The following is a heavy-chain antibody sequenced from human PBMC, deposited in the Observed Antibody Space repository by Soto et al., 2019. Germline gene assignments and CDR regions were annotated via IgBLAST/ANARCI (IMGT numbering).Heavy chain of an antibody. CDR2: IFYSGRT. V-gene: IGHV4-31*03. CDR1: GGSISSGGYS. CDR3: ARDGDGYRAFAF. Sequence: QVQLQESGPGLVKPSQTLSLTCSLSGGSISSGGYSWSWIRQHPGKGLEWIGYIFYSGRTFYNPSLKGRVNMSIDASKNRFSLNLNSVTAADTAVYYCARDGDGYRAFAFWGQGTLVTVSS. D-gene: IGHD5-12*01. J-gene: IGHJ4*02.